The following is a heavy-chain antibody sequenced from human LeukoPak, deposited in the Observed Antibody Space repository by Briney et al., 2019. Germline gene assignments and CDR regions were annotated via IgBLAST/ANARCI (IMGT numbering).Heavy chain of an antibody. CDR2: ISYDGSNK. D-gene: IGHD1-26*01. J-gene: IGHJ4*02. V-gene: IGHV3-30*18. CDR3: AKDLGPRIVGASDY. CDR1: GFTFSSYG. Sequence: GRSLRLSCAASGFTFSSYGMHWVRQAPGKGLEWVAVISYDGSNKYYADSVKGRFTISRDNSKNTLYLQMNSLRAEDTAVYYCAKDLGPRIVGASDYWGQGTLVTVSS.